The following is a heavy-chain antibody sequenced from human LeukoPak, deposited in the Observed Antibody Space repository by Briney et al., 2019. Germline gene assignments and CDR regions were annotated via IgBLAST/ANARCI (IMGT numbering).Heavy chain of an antibody. CDR1: GFTFSSYA. Sequence: EGSLRLSCAASGFTFSSYAMSWVRQAPGKGLEWVSAISGSGGSTYYADSVKGRFTISRDNSKNTLYLQMNSLRAEDTAVYYCAKINRPISTTAYYYGMDVWGQGTTVTVSS. J-gene: IGHJ6*02. V-gene: IGHV3-23*01. D-gene: IGHD4-11*01. CDR2: ISGSGGST. CDR3: AKINRPISTTAYYYGMDV.